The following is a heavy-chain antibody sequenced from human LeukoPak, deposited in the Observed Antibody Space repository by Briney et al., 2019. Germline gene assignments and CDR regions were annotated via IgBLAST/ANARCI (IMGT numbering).Heavy chain of an antibody. Sequence: PSETLSLTCTVSGGSISSGGYYWSWIRQPPGKGLEWLGYIYYSGSTYYNPSLKSRVTISVDTSKNQFSLKLSSVTAADTAVYYCARAPYYYDSRGWFDPWGQGTLVTVSS. CDR1: GGSISSGGYY. D-gene: IGHD3-22*01. V-gene: IGHV4-31*03. J-gene: IGHJ5*02. CDR3: ARAPYYYDSRGWFDP. CDR2: IYYSGST.